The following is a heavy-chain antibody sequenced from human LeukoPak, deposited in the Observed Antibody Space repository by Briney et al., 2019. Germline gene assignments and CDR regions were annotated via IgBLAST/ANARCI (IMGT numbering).Heavy chain of an antibody. D-gene: IGHD2-21*02. V-gene: IGHV1-69*06. CDR3: ARAYCVGDCTVLHIYFDN. CDR2: IIPIFGTA. Sequence: SVKVSCKASGYTFTGYYMHWVRQAPGQGLEWMGGIIPIFGTANYAQKFQGRVTITADKSTSTAYMELSSLRSEDTAVYYCARAYCVGDCTVLHIYFDNWGQGTLVTVSS. J-gene: IGHJ4*02. CDR1: GYTFTGYY.